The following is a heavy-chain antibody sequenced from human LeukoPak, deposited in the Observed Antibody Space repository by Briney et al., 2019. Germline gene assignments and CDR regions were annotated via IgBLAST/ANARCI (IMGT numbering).Heavy chain of an antibody. J-gene: IGHJ2*01. CDR1: GGSISSYY. D-gene: IGHD2-2*01. CDR2: IYTSGST. CDR3: ARASAYCSSTSCYPLYWYFDL. Sequence: SDTLSLTCTVSGGSISSYYWSWIRQPAGQGLEWIGRIYTSGSTNYNPSLKSRVTMSVDTSKNQFSLKLSSVTAADTAVHYCARASAYCSSTSCYPLYWYFDLWGRGTLVTVSS. V-gene: IGHV4-4*07.